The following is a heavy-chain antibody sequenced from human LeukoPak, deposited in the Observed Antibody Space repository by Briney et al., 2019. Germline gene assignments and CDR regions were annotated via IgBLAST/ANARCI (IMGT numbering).Heavy chain of an antibody. D-gene: IGHD6-19*01. V-gene: IGHV1-2*06. CDR2: IDPNSGGT. CDR1: GYTFTGYY. J-gene: IGHJ6*03. CDR3: ARSLYPSVADTFYYYYYMDV. Sequence: ASVKVSCKASGYTFTGYYMHWVRQAPGQGLEWMGRIDPNSGGTNYARKFQGRVTMTRDTSISTAYMELSRLRSDDTAVYYCARSLYPSVADTFYYYYYMDVWGKGTTVTVSS.